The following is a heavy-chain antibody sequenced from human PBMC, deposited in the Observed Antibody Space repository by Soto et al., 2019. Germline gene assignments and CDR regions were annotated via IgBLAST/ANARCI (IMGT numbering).Heavy chain of an antibody. D-gene: IGHD2-15*01. CDR1: GFTFSSYA. Sequence: GGSLRLSCAASGFTFSSYAMSWVRQAPGKGLEWVSAISGSGGSTYYADSVKGRFTISRDNSKNTLYLQMNSLRAEDTAVYYCAKAYCSGGSRSPINDAFDIPGQGTMVT. V-gene: IGHV3-23*01. J-gene: IGHJ3*02. CDR2: ISGSGGST. CDR3: AKAYCSGGSRSPINDAFDI.